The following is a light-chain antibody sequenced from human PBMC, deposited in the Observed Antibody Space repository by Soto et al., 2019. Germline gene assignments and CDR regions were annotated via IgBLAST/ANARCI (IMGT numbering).Light chain of an antibody. V-gene: IGKV3-20*01. CDR1: QSVSSSY. Sequence: EILLTQSPGTLSVSPGERATLSCRVSQSVSSSYLAWYQQKTGQAPRILIYDESSRATGIPDRFSGSGSGTDLNLTISRLEPEDFAVYYCQKYGSSPITFGQGTRLEIK. CDR3: QKYGSSPIT. J-gene: IGKJ5*01. CDR2: DES.